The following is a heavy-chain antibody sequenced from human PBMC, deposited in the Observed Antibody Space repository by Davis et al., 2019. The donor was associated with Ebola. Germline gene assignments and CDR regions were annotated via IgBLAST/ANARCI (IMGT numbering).Heavy chain of an antibody. Sequence: GGSLRLSCAASGFTFSSYWMSWVRQAPGKGLEWVANIKQDGSEKYYVDSVKGRFTISRDNAKNSLYLQMNSLRAEDTAVYYCARDRWNGDYLFDYWGQGTLVIVSS. CDR2: IKQDGSEK. V-gene: IGHV3-7*03. CDR3: ARDRWNGDYLFDY. CDR1: GFTFSSYW. J-gene: IGHJ4*02. D-gene: IGHD4-17*01.